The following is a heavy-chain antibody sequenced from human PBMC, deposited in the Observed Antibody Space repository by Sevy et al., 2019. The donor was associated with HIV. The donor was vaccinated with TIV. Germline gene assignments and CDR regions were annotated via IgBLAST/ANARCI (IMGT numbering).Heavy chain of an antibody. J-gene: IGHJ4*02. V-gene: IGHV1-24*01. D-gene: IGHD3-10*01. CDR3: ATAQPNGSGSYYLLDY. CDR2: FDPEDGET. CDR1: GYTLTELP. Sequence: ASVKVSCKVSGYTLTELPMHWVRQAPGKGLEWMGGFDPEDGETIYAQKFQGRVTMTEDTSTDTAYMELNILRSEDTAVYYCATAQPNGSGSYYLLDYWGQGTLVTVSS.